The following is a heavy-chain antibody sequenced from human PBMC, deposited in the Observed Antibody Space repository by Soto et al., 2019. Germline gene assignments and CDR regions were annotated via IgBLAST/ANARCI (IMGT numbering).Heavy chain of an antibody. CDR3: VRFPYCRGGSCYSRADCYGLDV. D-gene: IGHD2-15*01. CDR1: GYTFTSYG. CDR2: ISAYNGNT. J-gene: IGHJ6*02. Sequence: QVQLVQSGAEVKKPGASVKVSCKASGYTFTSYGISWVRQAHGQGLEWMGWISAYNGNTNYAQKLQGRVTMTTDTSTSTAYMELRSLRSDDTAVYYCVRFPYCRGGSCYSRADCYGLDVWGQGTTVTVYS. V-gene: IGHV1-18*01.